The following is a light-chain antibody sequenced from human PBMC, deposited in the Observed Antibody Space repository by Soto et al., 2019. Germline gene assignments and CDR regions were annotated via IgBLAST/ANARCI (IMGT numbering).Light chain of an antibody. CDR2: YKSDSDN. Sequence: SLPCTLSSGFSVGTYSIFWYQQKPGSPPQYLLRYKSDSDNQQVSGVPSRFSGSKDVSANAGILLISGLQSEDEADYYCMIWHNSASVFGGGTQLTVL. V-gene: IGLV5-45*01. CDR1: SGFSVGTYS. CDR3: MIWHNSASV. J-gene: IGLJ2*01.